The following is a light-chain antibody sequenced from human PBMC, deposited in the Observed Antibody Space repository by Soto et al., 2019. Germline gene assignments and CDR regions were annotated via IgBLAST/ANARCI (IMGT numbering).Light chain of an antibody. J-gene: IGKJ3*01. V-gene: IGKV3-20*01. Sequence: EIVLTQSPATVSLSPGERATLSCRASQSVDNYLAWYQQKPGQAPRLLIYGTSIRASGVPERFSGGGSGTDFTLTITRLEPEDFAVYYCQQYGSSLFTFGPGTKVDFK. CDR2: GTS. CDR1: QSVDNY. CDR3: QQYGSSLFT.